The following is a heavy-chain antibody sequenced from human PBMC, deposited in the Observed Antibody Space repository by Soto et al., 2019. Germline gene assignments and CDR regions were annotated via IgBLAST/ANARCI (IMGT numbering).Heavy chain of an antibody. CDR3: ARDVTVDPVDAFDI. CDR2: ISYDGSKK. D-gene: IGHD4-17*01. V-gene: IGHV3-30-3*01. Sequence: GGSLRLSCAASGFTLSDFAMHWVRQAPGKGLEWVAVISYDGSKKYFADSVKGRFTISRDNAKNSLYLQMNSLRAEDTAVYYCARDVTVDPVDAFDIWGQGTMVTVSS. J-gene: IGHJ3*02. CDR1: GFTLSDFA.